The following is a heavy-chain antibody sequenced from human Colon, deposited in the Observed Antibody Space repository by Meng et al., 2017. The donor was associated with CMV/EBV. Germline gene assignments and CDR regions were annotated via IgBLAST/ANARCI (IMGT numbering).Heavy chain of an antibody. CDR2: IDPNSGGT. Sequence: ASVKVSCKPSGYTFSDYYIHWVRQAPGQGLEWMGWIDPNSGGTKYPQTFQGRVTMTSDTSMTTAYLELSSLRSDDTAIYCCARSEFWNSFYKHIDFDPWGQGTLVTVSS. J-gene: IGHJ5*02. CDR1: GYTFSDYY. CDR3: ARSEFWNSFYKHIDFDP. V-gene: IGHV1-2*02. D-gene: IGHD3/OR15-3a*01.